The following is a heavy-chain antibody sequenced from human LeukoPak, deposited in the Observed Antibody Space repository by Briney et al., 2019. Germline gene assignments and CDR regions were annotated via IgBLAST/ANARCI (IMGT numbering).Heavy chain of an antibody. CDR1: GFTFSNYW. CDR2: IKQDGSEK. D-gene: IGHD3-16*01. J-gene: IGHJ4*02. V-gene: IGHV3-7*01. CDR3: ARDKFGGTDY. Sequence: PGGSLRLSCAASGFTFSNYWMSWVRQASGKGLEWVANIKQDGSEKYYVDSVKGRFTISRDNAKNSLYLQMKSLRAEDTAVYYCARDKFGGTDYWGQGTLVTVSS.